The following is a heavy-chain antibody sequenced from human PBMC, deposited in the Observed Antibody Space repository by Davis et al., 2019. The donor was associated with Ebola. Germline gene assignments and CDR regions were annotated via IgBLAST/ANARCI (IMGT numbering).Heavy chain of an antibody. V-gene: IGHV3-11*04. J-gene: IGHJ6*02. Sequence: GESLKISCAASGFTFSDYYMSWIRQAPGKGLEWVSYISSSGSTIYYADSVKGRFTISRDNAKNSLYLQMNSLRAEDTAVYYCARPNCSSTSCYKYGMDVWGQGTTVTVSS. CDR3: ARPNCSSTSCYKYGMDV. D-gene: IGHD2-2*02. CDR1: GFTFSDYY. CDR2: ISSSGSTI.